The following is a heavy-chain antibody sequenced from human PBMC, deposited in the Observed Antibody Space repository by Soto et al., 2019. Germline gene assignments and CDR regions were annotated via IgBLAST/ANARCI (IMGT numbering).Heavy chain of an antibody. D-gene: IGHD3-3*01. J-gene: IGHJ3*02. Sequence: ASVKVSCKASGSTFTSYGIGWVRQAPGQGLEWMGWISAYNGNTNYAQKLQGRVTTTTDTSTSTAYMELRSLRSDDTAVYYCARGATVGPQIRFLEWLLFDAFDIWGQGTMVTVS. V-gene: IGHV1-18*01. CDR1: GSTFTSYG. CDR2: ISAYNGNT. CDR3: ARGATVGPQIRFLEWLLFDAFDI.